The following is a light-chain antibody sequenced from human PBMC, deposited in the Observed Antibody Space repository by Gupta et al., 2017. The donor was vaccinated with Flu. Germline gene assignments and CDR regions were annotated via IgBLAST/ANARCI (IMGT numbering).Light chain of an antibody. V-gene: IGKV1-39*01. CDR1: QSISSY. CDR2: AAS. J-gene: IGKJ2*01. Sequence: DILMTQFPSSLSASVGDRVTITCRASQSISSYFNWYQHKPGKAPKLLIYAASSLQSGVPSRFSGRGSGTDFTLTNSRLQPEDFATYFCQQSDSTPHTFGQGTKLEIK. CDR3: QQSDSTPHT.